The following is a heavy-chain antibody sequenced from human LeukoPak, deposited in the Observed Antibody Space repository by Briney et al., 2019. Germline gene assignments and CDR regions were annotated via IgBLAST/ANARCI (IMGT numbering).Heavy chain of an antibody. V-gene: IGHV3-21*01. J-gene: IGHJ4*02. CDR1: GFTFSSYS. CDR3: ARDLVLRWSSEGAFDY. D-gene: IGHD4-23*01. Sequence: GGSLRLSCAASGFTFSSYSMNWVRQAPGKGLEWVSSISSSGSYIYYADSVKGRFTISRDNAKNSLYLQMNSLRAEDTAVYYCARDLVLRWSSEGAFDYWGQGTLVTVSS. CDR2: ISSSGSYI.